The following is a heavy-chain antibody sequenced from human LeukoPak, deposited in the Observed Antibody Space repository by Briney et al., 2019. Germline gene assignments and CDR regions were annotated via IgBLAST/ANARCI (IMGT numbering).Heavy chain of an antibody. CDR2: INHSGST. CDR3: ARDRSFGRSELLGWFDP. CDR1: GGSFSGYY. D-gene: IGHD1-26*01. J-gene: IGHJ5*02. V-gene: IGHV4-34*01. Sequence: SETLSLTCAVYGGSFSGYYWSWIRQPPGKGLEWIGEINHSGSTNYNPSLKSRVTISVDTSKNQFSLKLSSVTAADTAVYYCARDRSFGRSELLGWFDPWGQGTLVTVSS.